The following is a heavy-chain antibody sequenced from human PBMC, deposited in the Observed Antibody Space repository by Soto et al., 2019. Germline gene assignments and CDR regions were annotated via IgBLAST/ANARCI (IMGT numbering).Heavy chain of an antibody. CDR3: ARGGRGSGLYFLYYFDL. CDR1: AGSLSNYY. D-gene: IGHD6-19*01. V-gene: IGHV4-59*01. Sequence: QVQLQESGPGLVKPSETLSLTCSVSAGSLSNYYWTWIRQSPGMGLGWIGEIYHTGSTKYNPSLKSRVAISVDMSKNQFSLTLSSVTPADTAVYYCARGGRGSGLYFLYYFDLWGQGTLITVSS. CDR2: IYHTGST. J-gene: IGHJ4*02.